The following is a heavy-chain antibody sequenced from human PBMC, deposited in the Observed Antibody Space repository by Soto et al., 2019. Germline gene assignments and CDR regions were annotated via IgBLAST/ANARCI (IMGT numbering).Heavy chain of an antibody. CDR2: IATNDGSV. CDR1: GFKFENFG. J-gene: IGHJ4*02. V-gene: IGHV3-20*04. Sequence: EVRLEESGGGVVQPGGSLRLSCATSGFKFENFGVSWVRKAPGRGLEWVSGIATNDGSVGYAESVRGRFTISRDNPKSSLYLQMNSLRVEDTAFYYCARGDAGDYWGQGTLVTVSS. CDR3: ARGDAGDY. D-gene: IGHD2-2*01.